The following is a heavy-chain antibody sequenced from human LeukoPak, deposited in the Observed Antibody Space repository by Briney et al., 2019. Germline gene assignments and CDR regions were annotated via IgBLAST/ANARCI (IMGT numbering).Heavy chain of an antibody. CDR3: ARDKAYGDSEDF. J-gene: IGHJ4*02. Sequence: GSLRLSCAASGFTFRNYWMSWVRQAPGKGLEWVANIIQDGSEKNYVDSVKGRFTISRDNAKNSLYLQMNSLRAEDTAVYYCARDKAYGDSEDFWGQGTLVTVSS. D-gene: IGHD4-17*01. CDR1: GFTFRNYW. CDR2: IIQDGSEK. V-gene: IGHV3-7*05.